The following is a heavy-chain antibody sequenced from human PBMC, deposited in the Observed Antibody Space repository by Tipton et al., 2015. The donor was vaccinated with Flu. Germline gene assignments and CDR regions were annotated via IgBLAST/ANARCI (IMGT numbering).Heavy chain of an antibody. V-gene: IGHV4-4*07. Sequence: TLSLTCTVSGGSISSYYWSWIRQPAGKGLEWIGRIYTSGSTNYNPSLKSRVTISVDTSKNQFSPKLSSVTAADTAVYYCARAVYDSSGYYSYFDYWGQGTLVTVSS. CDR2: IYTSGST. CDR3: ARAVYDSSGYYSYFDY. CDR1: GGSISSYY. D-gene: IGHD3-22*01. J-gene: IGHJ4*02.